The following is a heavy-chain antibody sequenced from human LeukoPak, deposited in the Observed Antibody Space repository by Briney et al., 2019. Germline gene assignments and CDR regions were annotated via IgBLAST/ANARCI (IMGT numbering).Heavy chain of an antibody. CDR1: GFTFSNYW. D-gene: IGHD5/OR15-5a*01. CDR2: IKGDGTEE. V-gene: IGHV3-7*01. Sequence: GGSLRLYCAASGFTFSNYWMSWVRQAPGKGLEWVANIKGDGTEEYSLGSVKGRFTVSRDNVKNSLYLQRNNVRVEDTAIYYCARSGYSVFWYWGQGSLVTVSS. CDR3: ARSGYSVFWY. J-gene: IGHJ4*02.